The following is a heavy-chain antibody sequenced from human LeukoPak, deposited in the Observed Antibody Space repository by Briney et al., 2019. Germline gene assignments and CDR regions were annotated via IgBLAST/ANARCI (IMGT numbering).Heavy chain of an antibody. CDR2: INHSGST. J-gene: IGHJ4*02. D-gene: IGHD3-22*01. CDR1: GGSFSGYY. V-gene: IGHV4-34*01. CDR3: ARRGTEYYDSSGYYRTHFDY. Sequence: SETLSLTCAVYGGSFSGYYWSWIRQPPGKGLEWIGEINHSGSTNYNPSLKSRVTISVDTSKNQFSLKPSSVTAADTAVYYCARRGTEYYDSSGYYRTHFDYWGQGTLVTVSS.